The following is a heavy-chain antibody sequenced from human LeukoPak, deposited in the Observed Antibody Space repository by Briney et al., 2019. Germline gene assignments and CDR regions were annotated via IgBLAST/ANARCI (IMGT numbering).Heavy chain of an antibody. CDR3: ARGLGSIAARPGYYYYYMDV. CDR2: IIPMFGTA. V-gene: IGHV1-69*05. J-gene: IGHJ6*03. Sequence: APVKVSCKASGGTFSSYAISWVRQAPGQGLEWMGGIIPMFGTANYAQKFQGRVTITTDESTSTAYMELSSLRSEDTAVYYCARGLGSIAARPGYYYYYMDVWGKGTTVTVSS. CDR1: GGTFSSYA. D-gene: IGHD6-6*01.